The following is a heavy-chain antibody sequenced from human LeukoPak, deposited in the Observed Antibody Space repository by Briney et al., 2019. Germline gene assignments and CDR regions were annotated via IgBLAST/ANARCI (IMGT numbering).Heavy chain of an antibody. D-gene: IGHD5-18*01. Sequence: GGSLSLSCAASGLTFSSYCINWVRPAPGKGLEWVATIRSSTSYIQYADSVKRRFTISRDNATNSLYLQMSSLRAEDTAVYDCARVTFCGYSYGSIDYWGQGTLATVSS. J-gene: IGHJ4*02. V-gene: IGHV3-21*01. CDR2: IRSSTSYI. CDR1: GLTFSSYC. CDR3: ARVTFCGYSYGSIDY.